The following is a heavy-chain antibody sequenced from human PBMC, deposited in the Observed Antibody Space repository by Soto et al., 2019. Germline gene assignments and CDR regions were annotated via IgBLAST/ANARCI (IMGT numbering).Heavy chain of an antibody. Sequence: QVQLQESGPGLVKPSETLSLTCNVSGVSVGNLYWSWIRQPPGKGLESIGYIYNTGSTLYNTNYNPSLKNRVTMSLDTSKNQFSLTLISVTAADTATYYCASTLRPVMVTPYGHAQLSFDSWGQGTLVTVSS. J-gene: IGHJ4*02. CDR3: ASTLRPVMVTPYGHAQLSFDS. D-gene: IGHD5-18*01. CDR2: IYNTGSTLYNT. CDR1: GVSVGNLY. V-gene: IGHV4-59*02.